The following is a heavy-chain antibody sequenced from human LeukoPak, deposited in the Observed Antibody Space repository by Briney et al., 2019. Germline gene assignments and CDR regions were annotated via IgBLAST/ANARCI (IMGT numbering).Heavy chain of an antibody. J-gene: IGHJ5*02. CDR1: GFTFSGSA. Sequence: GGSLRLSCAASGFTFSGSAMHWVRQASGKGLEWVGRIRSKASSYATAYAASVKGRFTISRDDSKNTAYLQMNSLKTEDTAVYYCTRHAPSSDSSGYFNAWGQGTLVTVSS. CDR3: TRHAPSSDSSGYFNA. CDR2: IRSKASSYAT. D-gene: IGHD3-22*01. V-gene: IGHV3-73*01.